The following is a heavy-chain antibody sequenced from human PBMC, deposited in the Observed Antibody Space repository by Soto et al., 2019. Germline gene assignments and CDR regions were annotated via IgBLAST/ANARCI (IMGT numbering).Heavy chain of an antibody. CDR2: FSSDGSR. D-gene: IGHD3-3*01. Sequence: EVQLVESGGGLVQPGGSLTLSCAASGFTVNNLFMTWVRQAPGKGLEWVSTFSSDGSRYYADSVKGRFTIPKDYSKNTLYLEMNSLRAGDTAVYYCARDISGGSYDFCHGGQGTLVTVSS. CDR1: GFTVNNLF. V-gene: IGHV3-66*01. J-gene: IGHJ4*02. CDR3: ARDISGGSYDFCH.